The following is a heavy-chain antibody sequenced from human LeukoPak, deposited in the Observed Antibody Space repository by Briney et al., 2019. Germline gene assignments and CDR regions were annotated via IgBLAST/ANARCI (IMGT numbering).Heavy chain of an antibody. D-gene: IGHD6-19*01. V-gene: IGHV3-30*18. Sequence: GGSLRLSCAASGFTFSSYGMHWVRQAPGKGLEWVAVISYDGSNKYYADSVKGRFTISRDNSKNTLYLQMNSLRAEDTAVYYCANGGSSGWYANYYYGMDVWGQGTTVTVSS. CDR1: GFTFSSYG. CDR2: ISYDGSNK. CDR3: ANGGSSGWYANYYYGMDV. J-gene: IGHJ6*02.